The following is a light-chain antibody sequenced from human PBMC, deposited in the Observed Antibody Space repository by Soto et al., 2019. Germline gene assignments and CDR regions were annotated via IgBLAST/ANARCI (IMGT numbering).Light chain of an antibody. CDR1: SSDLGGYNY. CDR3: SSYTTSSTHVV. Sequence: QSALTQPASVSGSPGQSITISCTGTSSDLGGYNYVSWYQQHPGKAPKLIIYDVSYRPSGVSNRFSGSKSGNTASLTISGLQAEDEADYYCSSYTTSSTHVVFGVGTKVTVL. CDR2: DVS. J-gene: IGLJ2*01. V-gene: IGLV2-14*01.